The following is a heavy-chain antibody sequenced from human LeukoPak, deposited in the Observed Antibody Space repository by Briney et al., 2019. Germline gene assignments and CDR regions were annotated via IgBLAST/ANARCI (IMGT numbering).Heavy chain of an antibody. D-gene: IGHD1-26*01. CDR1: GGSISSYY. CDR3: ARAQVGIVGATEFAY. Sequence: SETLSLTCTVSGGSISSYYWTWIRQPPGKGLEWIGYVYYSGSTKYNPSLKSRVTISVDSSKNHFSLKLSSVTAADTAVYYCARAQVGIVGATEFAYWGQGTLVTVSS. CDR2: VYYSGST. J-gene: IGHJ4*02. V-gene: IGHV4-59*08.